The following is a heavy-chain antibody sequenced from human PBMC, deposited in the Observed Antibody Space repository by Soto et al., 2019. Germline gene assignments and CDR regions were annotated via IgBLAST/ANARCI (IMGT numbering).Heavy chain of an antibody. CDR3: AKVPLVWLEAPFDC. Sequence: EVQLLESGGGLVQPGGSLRLSCAASGFTFSSYAMSWVRQAPGKGLEWVSAISGSGGSTYYADSVKGRFTISRDNTKNTRYVKMNSLRAEDTAGYYCAKVPLVWLEAPFDCWGQGTLVTVSS. CDR1: GFTFSSYA. J-gene: IGHJ4*02. D-gene: IGHD5-12*01. CDR2: ISGSGGST. V-gene: IGHV3-23*01.